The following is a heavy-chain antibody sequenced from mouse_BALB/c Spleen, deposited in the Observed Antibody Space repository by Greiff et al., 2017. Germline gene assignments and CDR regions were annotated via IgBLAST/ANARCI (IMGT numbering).Heavy chain of an antibody. CDR3: ARERDYYGNYGYAMDY. Sequence: VKLMESGPGLVAPSQSLSITCTVSGFSLTGYGVNWVRQPPGKGLEWLGMIWGDGSTDYTSALKSRLSISKDNSKSQVFLKMNSLQTDDTARYYCARERDYYGNYGYAMDYWGQGTSVTVSS. J-gene: IGHJ4*01. D-gene: IGHD2-1*01. CDR1: GFSLTGYG. V-gene: IGHV2-6-7*01. CDR2: IWGDGST.